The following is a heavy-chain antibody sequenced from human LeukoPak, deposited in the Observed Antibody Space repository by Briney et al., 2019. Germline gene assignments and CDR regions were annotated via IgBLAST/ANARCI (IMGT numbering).Heavy chain of an antibody. Sequence: GGSLRLSCAASGFTFSSYAMHWVRQAPGKGLEWVAVISYDGSNKYHADSVKGRFTISRDNSKNTLYLQMNSLRAEDTAVYYCARLVGATTGIYWGQGTLVTVSS. CDR1: GFTFSSYA. V-gene: IGHV3-30*04. CDR3: ARLVGATTGIY. J-gene: IGHJ4*02. CDR2: ISYDGSNK. D-gene: IGHD1-26*01.